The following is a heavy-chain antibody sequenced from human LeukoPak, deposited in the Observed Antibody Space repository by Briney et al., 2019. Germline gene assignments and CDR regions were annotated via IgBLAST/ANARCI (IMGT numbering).Heavy chain of an antibody. CDR2: INHSGST. CDR3: ARRSGYSYGHMDV. V-gene: IGHV4-34*01. Sequence: XIRXXXGKGXXWXGEINHSGSTNYNPSLKRRVTISVEKSNNQFSLKLSSVTAADTAVYYCARRSGYSYGHMDVWGKGTTVTVSS. J-gene: IGHJ6*03. D-gene: IGHD5-18*01.